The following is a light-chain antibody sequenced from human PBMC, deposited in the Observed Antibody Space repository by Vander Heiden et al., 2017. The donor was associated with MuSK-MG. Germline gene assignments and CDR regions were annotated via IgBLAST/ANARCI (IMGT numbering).Light chain of an antibody. CDR1: QSLLHSNGYNY. J-gene: IGKJ4*01. V-gene: IGKV2-28*01. CDR3: MQALQSPLT. CDR2: LGS. Sequence: DIVMTQSTISLPVTPGEPASISCRSSQSLLHSNGYNYLDWYLQKPGQSPQLLIYLGSNRASGVPDRFSGSGSGTDFTLKISRVEAEDVGVYYCMQALQSPLTFGGGTKVEIK.